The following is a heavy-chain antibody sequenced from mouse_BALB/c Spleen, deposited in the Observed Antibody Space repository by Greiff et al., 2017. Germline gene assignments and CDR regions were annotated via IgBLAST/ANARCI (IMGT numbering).Heavy chain of an antibody. CDR2: ISSGSSTI. Sequence: EVQLVESGGGLVQPGGSRKLSCAASGFTFSSFGMHWVRQAPEKGLEWVAYISSGSSTIYYADTVKGRFTISRDNPKNTLFLQMTSLRSEDTAMYYCAKEGASYGNYVLYAMDYWGQGTSVTVSS. V-gene: IGHV5-17*02. D-gene: IGHD2-10*01. CDR1: GFTFSSFG. CDR3: AKEGASYGNYVLYAMDY. J-gene: IGHJ4*01.